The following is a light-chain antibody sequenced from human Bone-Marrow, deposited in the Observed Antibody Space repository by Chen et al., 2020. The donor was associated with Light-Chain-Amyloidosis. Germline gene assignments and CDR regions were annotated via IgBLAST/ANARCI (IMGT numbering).Light chain of an antibody. J-gene: IGLJ1*01. Sequence: QSALTQPASVSGSPGQSITISCTGTNSDVGTYNYVSWYQQHPGKAPKLIIFEVSNRPSGVSNRFSGSKSANTDSLTISGLQAEDEADYYCSSYTTFGTGTRVTVL. V-gene: IGLV2-14*01. CDR3: SSYTT. CDR2: EVS. CDR1: NSDVGTYNY.